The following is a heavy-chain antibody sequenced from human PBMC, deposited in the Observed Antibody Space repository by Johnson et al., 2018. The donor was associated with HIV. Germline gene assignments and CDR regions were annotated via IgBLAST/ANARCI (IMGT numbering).Heavy chain of an antibody. V-gene: IGHV3-7*01. CDR1: GFTFSSYW. CDR3: AREGGSIAAAGKDAFDI. CDR2: IKQDGSEK. Sequence: VQLVESGGGLVQPGGSLRLSCAASGFTFSSYWMSWVRQAPGKGLAWVANIKQDGSEKYYVDSVKGRFTISRDNAKNSLYLQMNSLRAEDTAVYYCAREGGSIAAAGKDAFDIWGQGTMVTVSS. J-gene: IGHJ3*02. D-gene: IGHD6-13*01.